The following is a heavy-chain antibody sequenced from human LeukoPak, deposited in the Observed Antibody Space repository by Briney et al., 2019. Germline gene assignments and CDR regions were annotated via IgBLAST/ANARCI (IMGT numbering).Heavy chain of an antibody. V-gene: IGHV3-23*01. CDR1: GFIFSSYS. Sequence: GGSLRLSCAASGFIFSSYSMSWVRQAPGKGLEWVSAISGSGGSTYYADSVKGRFTISRDNSKNTLYLQMNSLRAEDTAVYYCARGYSSVTYGFDYWGQGTLVTVSS. CDR2: ISGSGGST. J-gene: IGHJ4*02. D-gene: IGHD6-19*01. CDR3: ARGYSSVTYGFDY.